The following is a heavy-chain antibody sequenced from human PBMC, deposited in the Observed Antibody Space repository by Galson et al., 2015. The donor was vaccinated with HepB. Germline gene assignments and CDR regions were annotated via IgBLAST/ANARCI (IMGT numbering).Heavy chain of an antibody. Sequence: SVKVSCKASGYTFTGYYMHWVRQAPGQGLEWMGWINPNSGGTNYAQKFQGRVTMTRDTSISTAYMELSRLRSDDTAVYYCARGASSSPLSYFDYWGQGTLVTVSS. CDR1: GYTFTGYY. D-gene: IGHD6-13*01. J-gene: IGHJ4*02. CDR3: ARGASSSPLSYFDY. V-gene: IGHV1-2*02. CDR2: INPNSGGT.